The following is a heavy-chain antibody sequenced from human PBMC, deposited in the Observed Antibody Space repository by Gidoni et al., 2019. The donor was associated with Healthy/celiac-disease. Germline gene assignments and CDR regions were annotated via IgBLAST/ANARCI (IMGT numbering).Heavy chain of an antibody. CDR1: GGSISSYY. D-gene: IGHD6-13*01. V-gene: IGHV4-4*07. CDR2: IYTSGST. Sequence: QVQLQESGPGLVKPSETLSLTCHVSGGSISSYYWSWIRQPAVKGLEWIGRIYTSGSTNYTPSLKSRVTMSVDTSKNQFSLKLSSVTAADTAVYYCAQSRTWYFDLWGRGTLVTVSS. J-gene: IGHJ2*01. CDR3: AQSRTWYFDL.